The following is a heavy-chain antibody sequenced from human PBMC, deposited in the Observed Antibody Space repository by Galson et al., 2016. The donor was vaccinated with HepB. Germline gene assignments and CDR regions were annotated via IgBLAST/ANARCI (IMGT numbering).Heavy chain of an antibody. CDR2: IWYDGSNK. Sequence: SLRLSCAASGFSFSSYGMYWVRQAPGKGLEWVAVIWYDGSNKYYADPVKGRFTMSRDNSKNTLYMQMNSLRAEDTAVYYCARVSDKTAYYHYAMDVWGQGTTVTVSS. J-gene: IGHJ6*02. CDR3: ARVSDKTAYYHYAMDV. CDR1: GFSFSSYG. V-gene: IGHV3-33*07. D-gene: IGHD2-15*01.